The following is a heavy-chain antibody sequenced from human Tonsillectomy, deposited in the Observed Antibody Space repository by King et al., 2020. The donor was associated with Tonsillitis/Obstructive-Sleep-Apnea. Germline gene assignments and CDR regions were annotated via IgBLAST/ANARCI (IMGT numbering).Heavy chain of an antibody. V-gene: IGHV3-30*01. CDR2: ISYDGSNK. D-gene: IGHD3-3*01. CDR3: ARRGDFWSGYEEGAFDI. CDR1: GFTFSSYA. Sequence: VQLVESGGGVVQPGRSLSLSCAASGFTFSSYAMHWVRQAPGKGLEWVAVISYDGSNKYYADSVKGRFTISRDNSKNTLYLQMHSLTAKDTAVYYCARRGDFWSGYEEGAFDIWGQGTMVTVSS. J-gene: IGHJ3*02.